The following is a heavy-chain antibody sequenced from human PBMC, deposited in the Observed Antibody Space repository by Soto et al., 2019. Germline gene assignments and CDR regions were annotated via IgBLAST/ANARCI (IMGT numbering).Heavy chain of an antibody. V-gene: IGHV1-69*06. CDR1: GGTFSDFA. Sequence: QVQLVQSGAEMRKPGSSLRVSCKASGGTFSDFAFSWVRQAPGQGLEWMGGIVPRFGSPNYAQKFGGRFTITADTSTSTVYMELSSLRFDDTAVYFCARDRIQLRLGKYSFNAMDVWGQGTTITVSS. CDR3: ARDRIQLRLGKYSFNAMDV. CDR2: IVPRFGSP. D-gene: IGHD3-16*01. J-gene: IGHJ6*02.